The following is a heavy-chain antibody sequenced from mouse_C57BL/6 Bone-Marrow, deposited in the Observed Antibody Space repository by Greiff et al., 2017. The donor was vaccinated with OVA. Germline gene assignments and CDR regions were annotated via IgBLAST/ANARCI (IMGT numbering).Heavy chain of an antibody. CDR1: GYTFTSYW. CDR2: IAPNSGGT. D-gene: IGHD3-2*02. Sequence: VQLQQPGAELVKPGASVKLSCKASGYTFTSYWMHWVKQRPGRGLEWIGRIAPNSGGTKYNEKFKSKATLTVDKPSSTAYRQLSSLTSEDSAVYYCASPLTAQATEGFAYWGQGTLVTVSA. J-gene: IGHJ3*01. CDR3: ASPLTAQATEGFAY. V-gene: IGHV1-72*01.